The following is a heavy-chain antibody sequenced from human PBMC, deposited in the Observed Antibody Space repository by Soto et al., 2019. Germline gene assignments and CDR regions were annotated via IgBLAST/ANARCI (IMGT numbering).Heavy chain of an antibody. CDR2: AIPIFGTP. Sequence: QVQLVQSGAEVKKPGSSVKVSCKAPGGTFSTYAISWVRQAPGQGLEWMGGAIPIFGTPKYAQKFQGRVTITADESTSTGYMEPRSLRSEDTAVYYCARSQGGSSSLDIYYYYYYGMDVWGQGTTVTVSS. CDR3: ARSQGGSSSLDIYYYYYYGMDV. V-gene: IGHV1-69*01. J-gene: IGHJ6*02. CDR1: GGTFSTYA. D-gene: IGHD2-15*01.